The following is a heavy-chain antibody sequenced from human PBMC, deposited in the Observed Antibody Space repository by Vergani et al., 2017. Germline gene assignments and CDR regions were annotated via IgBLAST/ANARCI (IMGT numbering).Heavy chain of an antibody. V-gene: IGHV3-7*01. CDR1: GFTFSSYW. CDR3: ASLAARRLFDP. CDR2: IKQDGSEK. D-gene: IGHD6-6*01. J-gene: IGHJ5*02. Sequence: EVQLVESGGGLVQPGGSLRLSCAASGFTFSSYWMSWVRQAPGKGLEWVANIKQDGSEKYYVDSVKGRFTISRDNAKNSLYLQMNSLSAEDTAVYYCASLAARRLFDPWGQGTLVTVSS.